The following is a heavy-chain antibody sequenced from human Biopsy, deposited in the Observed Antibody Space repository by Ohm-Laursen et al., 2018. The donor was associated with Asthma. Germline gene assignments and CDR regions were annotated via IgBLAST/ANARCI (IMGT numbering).Heavy chain of an antibody. J-gene: IGHJ3*01. Sequence: ASVKVSCKASGYNFISFAIHSVRQAPGQRLEWIGWVNTGNGDTKNSQKFQGRITITRESSASTAYMELRSLRSEDTATYYCARTFFDFLTGQVKDVFGVWGQGTMVTVSS. CDR1: GYNFISFA. CDR3: ARTFFDFLTGQVKDVFGV. CDR2: VNTGNGDT. D-gene: IGHD3-9*01. V-gene: IGHV1-3*04.